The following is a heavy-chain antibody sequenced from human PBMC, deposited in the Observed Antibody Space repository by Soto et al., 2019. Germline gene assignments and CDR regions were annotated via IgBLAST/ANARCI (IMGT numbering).Heavy chain of an antibody. J-gene: IGHJ4*02. CDR1: GYSISSGYY. Sequence: PSETLSLTCAVSGYSISSGYYWGWIRQPPGKGLEWIVTIYHSGTTYSNPSLKSRVTISVDTSKNQFSLKLSSVTAADTAAYYCARGLYYYDSSGYSPDYWGLGTLVTVSS. CDR3: ARGLYYYDSSGYSPDY. V-gene: IGHV4-38-2*01. D-gene: IGHD3-22*01. CDR2: IYHSGTT.